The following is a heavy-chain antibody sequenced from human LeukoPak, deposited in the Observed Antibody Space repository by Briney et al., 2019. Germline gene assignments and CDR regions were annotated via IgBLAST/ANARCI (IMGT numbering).Heavy chain of an antibody. Sequence: GGSLRLSCAASGFTFSSYSMNWVRQAPGKGLEWVSSISSSSYIYYADSVKGRFTISRDNAKNSLYLQMNSLRAEDTAVYYCARADLEWLSFDYWGQGTLVTVSS. D-gene: IGHD3-3*01. J-gene: IGHJ4*02. CDR2: ISSSSYI. CDR1: GFTFSSYS. CDR3: ARADLEWLSFDY. V-gene: IGHV3-21*01.